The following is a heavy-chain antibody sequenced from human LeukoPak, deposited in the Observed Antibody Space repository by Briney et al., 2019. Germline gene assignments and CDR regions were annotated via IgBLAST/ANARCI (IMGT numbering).Heavy chain of an antibody. CDR2: IYYSGST. CDR1: GGSITSNSYY. CDR3: ARLEMATIFDY. J-gene: IGHJ4*02. V-gene: IGHV4-39*01. D-gene: IGHD5-24*01. Sequence: SETLSLTCSVSGGSITSNSYYWGWIRQPTGKGLEWIGSIYYSGSTYYNPSLRSRVTISVDTSKNQFSLKLSSVTAADTAVYYCARLEMATIFDYWGQGTLVTVSS.